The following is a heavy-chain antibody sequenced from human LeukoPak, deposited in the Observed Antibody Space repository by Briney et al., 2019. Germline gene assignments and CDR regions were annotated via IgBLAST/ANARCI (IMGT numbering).Heavy chain of an antibody. J-gene: IGHJ4*02. V-gene: IGHV4-59*08. Sequence: SETLSLTCTVSGGSISSYYWSWIRQPPGKGLEWIGYIYYSGSTNYNASLKSRVTISIDTSKNQFSLNLSTVTAADTAVYFCAGVTLFRGAQIDSWGQGTLVTVSS. CDR2: IYYSGST. D-gene: IGHD3-10*01. CDR1: GGSISSYY. CDR3: AGVTLFRGAQIDS.